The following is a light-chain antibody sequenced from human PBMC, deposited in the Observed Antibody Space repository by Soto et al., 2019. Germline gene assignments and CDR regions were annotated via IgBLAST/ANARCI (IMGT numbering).Light chain of an antibody. J-gene: IGLJ3*02. CDR2: EVS. CDR1: SSDVGGYNY. Sequence: QSALTQPASVSGSPGQSITISCTGTSSDVGGYNYVSWYQQHPGKAPKLMIYEVSNRPSGVSNRFSGSKSGNTASLTISGLQAEDEADSYCSSHTSSSTRVFGGGTTLTVL. V-gene: IGLV2-14*01. CDR3: SSHTSSSTRV.